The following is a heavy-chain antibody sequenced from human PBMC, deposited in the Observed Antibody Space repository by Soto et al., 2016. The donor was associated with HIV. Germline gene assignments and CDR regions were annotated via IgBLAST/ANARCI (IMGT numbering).Heavy chain of an antibody. Sequence: QVQLVQSGAEVKKPGASVKVSCKASGYTFTDSFMHWLRQAPGQGLEWMGWINPNSGATNYEQKFQGRVTMTTDTSISTAYMELSRLRSDDTAVYYCAKGDASGNWGYYYGMDVWGQGTTVNRLL. D-gene: IGHD3-16*01. J-gene: IGHJ6*02. CDR1: GYTFTDSF. CDR3: AKGDASGNWGYYYGMDV. V-gene: IGHV1-2*02. CDR2: INPNSGAT.